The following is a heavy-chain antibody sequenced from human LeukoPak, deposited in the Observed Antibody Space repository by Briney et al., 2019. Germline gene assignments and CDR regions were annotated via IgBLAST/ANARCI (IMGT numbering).Heavy chain of an antibody. CDR2: IGAYNGNT. Sequence: ASVKVSCKASGGTFSSYAISWVRQAPGQGLEWMGWIGAYNGNTNYAQKLQGRVTMTTDTSTSTAYMELRSLRSDDTAVYYCARDVRGPTDYYYYYMDVWGKGTTATVSS. J-gene: IGHJ6*03. D-gene: IGHD2/OR15-2a*01. V-gene: IGHV1-18*01. CDR1: GGTFSSYA. CDR3: ARDVRGPTDYYYYYMDV.